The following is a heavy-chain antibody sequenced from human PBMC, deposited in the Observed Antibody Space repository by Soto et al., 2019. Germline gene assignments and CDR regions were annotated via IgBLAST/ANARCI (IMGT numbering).Heavy chain of an antibody. CDR3: AREPWAADY. J-gene: IGHJ4*02. Sequence: EVQLVESGGGLVQPVGSLRLSCAASGFTVSTKYMSWVRQAPGKGLEWVSVTDSGGSTFYADSVRGRFTSSRDNSKNTVNLQMISLRAEDTAVYYCAREPWAADYWGQGTLVTVSS. V-gene: IGHV3-66*01. CDR1: GFTVSTKY. CDR2: TDSGGST. D-gene: IGHD3-16*01.